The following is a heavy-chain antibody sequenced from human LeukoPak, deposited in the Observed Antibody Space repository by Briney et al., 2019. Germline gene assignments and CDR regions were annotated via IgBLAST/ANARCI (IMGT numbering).Heavy chain of an antibody. Sequence: PGGSLRLSCAASGFTFSSYSMNWVRQAPGKGLEWVSYISSNTIYYADSVKGRFTISRDNAKNSLYLQMNSLRAGDTAVYYCARGRRYSYGSRPLHFDYWGQGTLVTVSS. CDR2: ISSNTI. CDR1: GFTFSSYS. J-gene: IGHJ4*02. V-gene: IGHV3-48*01. D-gene: IGHD5-18*01. CDR3: ARGRRYSYGSRPLHFDY.